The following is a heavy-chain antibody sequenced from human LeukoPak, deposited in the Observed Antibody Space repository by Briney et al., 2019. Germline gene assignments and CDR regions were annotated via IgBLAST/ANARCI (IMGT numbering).Heavy chain of an antibody. CDR3: ASRSVSGGYYNY. CDR2: ITGNGGST. J-gene: IGHJ4*02. CDR1: GFTFSTYD. D-gene: IGHD1-26*01. V-gene: IGHV3-64*01. Sequence: GGSLRLSCVASGFTFSTYDMHWVRQAPGKGLEYVSGITGNGGSTYYANSVKGRFTISRDNSKNTLYLQMGSLRAEDMAVYYCASRSVSGGYYNYWGQGTLVTVSS.